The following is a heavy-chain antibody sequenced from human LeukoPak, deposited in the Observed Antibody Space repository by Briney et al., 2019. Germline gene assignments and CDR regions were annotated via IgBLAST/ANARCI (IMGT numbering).Heavy chain of an antibody. V-gene: IGHV3-23*01. J-gene: IGHJ4*02. CDR3: AKDQGFSYYYLDY. CDR1: GFTYNSQA. Sequence: GGSLRLSCVASGFTYNSQAMSWVRQAPGKGLESVSGISASGANTYYTDSVRGRFTISRDNSKNTVYLQMSSLSAEDTAIYYCAKDQGFSYYYLDYWGQGILVTVSS. D-gene: IGHD5-18*01. CDR2: ISASGANT.